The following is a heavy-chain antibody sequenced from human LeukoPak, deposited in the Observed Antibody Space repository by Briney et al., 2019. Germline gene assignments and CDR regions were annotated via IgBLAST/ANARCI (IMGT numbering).Heavy chain of an antibody. CDR1: GFTFSSYA. CDR2: ISGSGENT. Sequence: PGGSLRLSCAASGFTFSSYAMSWVRQAPGKGLEWVSTISGSGENTYYADSVRGRFTISRDNSKNTLHLQMNNLTADDTAIYYCARELVSLGTGYFDLWGRGTLVTVSS. D-gene: IGHD7-27*01. J-gene: IGHJ2*01. V-gene: IGHV3-23*01. CDR3: ARELVSLGTGYFDL.